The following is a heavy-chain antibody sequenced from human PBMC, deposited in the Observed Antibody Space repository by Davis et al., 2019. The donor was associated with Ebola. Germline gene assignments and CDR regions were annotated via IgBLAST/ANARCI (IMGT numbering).Heavy chain of an antibody. CDR2: INAGNGNT. CDR3: ARDQIVVVVAATSPYYYYGMDV. J-gene: IGHJ6*04. D-gene: IGHD2-15*01. Sequence: ASVKVSCKASGYTFKNSAISWVRQAPGQRLEWMGWINAGNGNTKYSQKFQGRVTMTRDTSTSTVYMELSSLRSEDTAVYYCARDQIVVVVAATSPYYYYGMDVWGKGTTVTVSS. V-gene: IGHV1-3*01. CDR1: GYTFKNSA.